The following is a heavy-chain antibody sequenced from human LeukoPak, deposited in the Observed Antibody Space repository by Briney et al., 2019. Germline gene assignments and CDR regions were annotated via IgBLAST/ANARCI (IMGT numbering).Heavy chain of an antibody. J-gene: IGHJ6*02. V-gene: IGHV3-9*01. D-gene: IGHD6-13*01. CDR1: GFTFDDYG. CDR3: AKDNSGMAYSSSWRGGPYYYYGMDV. CDR2: ISWNSGSI. Sequence: GGSLRLSCVASGFTFDDYGMIWVRQAPGKGLEWVSGISWNSGSIGYADSVKGRFTISRDNAKNSLYLQMNSLRAEDTALYYCAKDNSGMAYSSSWRGGPYYYYGMDVWGQGTTVTVSS.